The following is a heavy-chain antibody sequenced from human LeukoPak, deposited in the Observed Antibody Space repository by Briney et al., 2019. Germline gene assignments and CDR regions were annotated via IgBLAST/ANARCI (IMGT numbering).Heavy chain of an antibody. V-gene: IGHV6-1*01. CDR3: ARGGMTYSIAARLDY. D-gene: IGHD6-6*01. CDR1: GDSVSSKSAA. Sequence: SQTLSLTCAISGDSVSSKSAAWTWLRQSPSRGLEWLGRTYYRSKWNNDYAVSVKSRITINRDTSRNQFSLQLNSVTHSDTAVYYCARGGMTYSIAARLDYWGQGTLVTVSS. J-gene: IGHJ4*02. CDR2: TYYRSKWNN.